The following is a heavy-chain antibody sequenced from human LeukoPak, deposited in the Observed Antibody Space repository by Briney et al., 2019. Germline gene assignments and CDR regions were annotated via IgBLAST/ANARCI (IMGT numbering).Heavy chain of an antibody. CDR2: ISYDERTI. D-gene: IGHD2-15*01. Sequence: PGRSLRLSCAASGFTFSTYGMHWVRQAPGKGLEWVAVISYDERTILNADSVKGRFTISRDNSKNTLFLEMNSLRAEDSAVYYCVYCTRGNCYSTVRGWKYWGQGTLVTVSS. V-gene: IGHV3-30*03. J-gene: IGHJ4*02. CDR1: GFTFSTYG. CDR3: VYCTRGNCYSTVRGWKY.